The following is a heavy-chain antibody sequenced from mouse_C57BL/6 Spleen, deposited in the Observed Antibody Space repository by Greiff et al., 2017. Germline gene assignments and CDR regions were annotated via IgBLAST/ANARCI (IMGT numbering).Heavy chain of an antibody. J-gene: IGHJ4*01. V-gene: IGHV1-59*01. CDR1: GYTFTSYW. CDR3: AMYDYDVDY. D-gene: IGHD2-4*01. Sequence: QVQLQQPGAELVRPGTSVKLSCKASGYTFTSYWMHWVKQRPGQGLEWIGVIDPSDSYTNYNQKFKGKATLTVDTSSSTAYMQLSSLTSEDSAVYYGAMYDYDVDYWGQGTSVTVSS. CDR2: IDPSDSYT.